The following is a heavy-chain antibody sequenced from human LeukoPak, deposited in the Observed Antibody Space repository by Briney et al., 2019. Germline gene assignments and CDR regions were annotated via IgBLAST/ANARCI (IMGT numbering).Heavy chain of an antibody. Sequence: GRSLRLSCAASGFTFDDYAMHWVRQAPGKGLEWVSVIYSGGSTYYADSVKGRFTISRDNSKNTLYLQMNSLRAEDTAVYYCARDLESYYYDSSGYYYYYYYMDVWGKGTTVTVSS. CDR2: IYSGGST. CDR1: GFTFDDYA. CDR3: ARDLESYYYDSSGYYYYYYYMDV. V-gene: IGHV3-66*02. J-gene: IGHJ6*03. D-gene: IGHD3-22*01.